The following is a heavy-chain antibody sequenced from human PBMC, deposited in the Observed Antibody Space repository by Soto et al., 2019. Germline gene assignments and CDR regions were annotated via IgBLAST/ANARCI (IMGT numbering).Heavy chain of an antibody. D-gene: IGHD4-17*01. CDR1: GGSISSYY. V-gene: IGHV4-59*01. CDR3: ARRYGDAFDM. CDR2: IYYSGST. J-gene: IGHJ3*02. Sequence: QVQLQESGPGLVKPSETLSLTCTVSGGSISSYYWSWIRQPPGKGLEWIGYIYYSGSTNYNPSLTSRVTISVDTSKNQFSLKLSSVTAADTALYYCARRYGDAFDMWGQGTMVTVSS.